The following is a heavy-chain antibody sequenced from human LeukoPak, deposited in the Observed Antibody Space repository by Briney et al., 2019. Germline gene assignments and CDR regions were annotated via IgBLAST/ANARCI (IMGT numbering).Heavy chain of an antibody. D-gene: IGHD7-27*01. CDR3: ARESSWGNFDY. V-gene: IGHV4-59*01. J-gene: IGHJ4*02. CDR1: GGSISSYY. CDR2: IYYSGNT. Sequence: SETLSLTCTVSGGSISSYYWSWIRQPPGKGLEWIGYIYYSGNTNYNPSLKSRVTISVDTSKNQFSLKLSYVTAADTAVYFCARESSWGNFDYWGQGTLVTVSS.